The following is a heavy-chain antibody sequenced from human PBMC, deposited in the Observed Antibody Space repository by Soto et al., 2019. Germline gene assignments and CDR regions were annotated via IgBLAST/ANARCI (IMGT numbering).Heavy chain of an antibody. CDR3: ARALTVGATVDY. J-gene: IGHJ4*02. D-gene: IGHD1-26*01. CDR2: IIPILGIA. V-gene: IGHV1-69*02. Sequence: QVQLVQSGAEVKKPGSSVKVSCKASGGTFSSYTIRWVRQAPGQGLEWMGRIIPILGIAKYAQKFQGRVTITADKSTSTAYMELSSLRSEDTAVYYCARALTVGATVDYWGQGTLVTVSS. CDR1: GGTFSSYT.